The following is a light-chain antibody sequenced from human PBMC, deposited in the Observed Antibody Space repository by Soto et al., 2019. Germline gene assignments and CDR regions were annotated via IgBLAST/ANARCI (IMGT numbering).Light chain of an antibody. Sequence: QSVLTQPPSASGTPGQRVAISCSGSSSNIGSNTVNWYQQLPGTAPRLLIYADNLRPSGVPDRFSGSKSGASASLAISGLQSGDEADYYCAAWHDSLSIYVFGTGTKVTV. V-gene: IGLV1-44*01. CDR3: AAWHDSLSIYV. CDR1: SSNIGSNT. CDR2: ADN. J-gene: IGLJ1*01.